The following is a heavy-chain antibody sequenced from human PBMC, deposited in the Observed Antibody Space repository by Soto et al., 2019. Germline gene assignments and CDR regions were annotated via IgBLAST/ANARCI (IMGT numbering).Heavy chain of an antibody. D-gene: IGHD1-1*01. V-gene: IGHV3-30*18. Sequence: GSLRLSCAASGFTFSSYGMHWVRQAPGKGLEWVAVISYDGSNKYYADSVKGRFTISRDNSKNTLYLQMNSLRAEDTAVYYCAKDRSGDGYNSPLFDYWGQGTLVTVSS. CDR1: GFTFSSYG. CDR2: ISYDGSNK. J-gene: IGHJ4*02. CDR3: AKDRSGDGYNSPLFDY.